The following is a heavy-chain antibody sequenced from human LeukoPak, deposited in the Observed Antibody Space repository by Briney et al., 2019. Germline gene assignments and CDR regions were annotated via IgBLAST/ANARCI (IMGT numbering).Heavy chain of an antibody. CDR3: ARGDPPPSGDIRGDP. Sequence: PSETLSLTCTVSGGSVSSGSYYWSWIRQPPGKGLEWIGYIYYSGSTNYNPSLKSRVTISVDTSKNQFSLKLSSVTAADTAVYYSARGDPPPSGDIRGDPRGQGTLVTVSS. CDR1: GGSVSSGSYY. CDR2: IYYSGST. D-gene: IGHD2-21*01. V-gene: IGHV4-61*01. J-gene: IGHJ5*02.